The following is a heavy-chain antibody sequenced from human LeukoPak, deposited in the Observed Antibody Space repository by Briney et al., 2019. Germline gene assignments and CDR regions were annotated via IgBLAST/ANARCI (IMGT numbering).Heavy chain of an antibody. Sequence: GGSLGLSCAASGFTFSRHWMSWVCQAPGKGLERVAHMNQDGSAIYYVDSVKGRFTISRDNAKNSLYLQMNGLTVADTAVYYCARTVPGYPDDYFDYWGQGTLVTVSS. D-gene: IGHD6-19*01. CDR3: ARTVPGYPDDYFDY. J-gene: IGHJ4*02. CDR2: MNQDGSAI. V-gene: IGHV3-7*01. CDR1: GFTFSRHW.